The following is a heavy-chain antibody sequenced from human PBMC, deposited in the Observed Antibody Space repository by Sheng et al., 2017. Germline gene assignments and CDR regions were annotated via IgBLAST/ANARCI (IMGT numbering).Heavy chain of an antibody. CDR1: GYSISSGYY. CDR2: IYHSGST. V-gene: IGHV4-38-2*02. Sequence: QVQLQESGPGLVKPSETLSLTCAVSGYSISSGYYWGWIRQPPGKGLEWIGSIYHSGSTYYNPSLKSRVTISVDTSKNQFSLKLSSVTAADTAVYYCARDRDYVWGSYRPLDYWGQGTLVTVSS. D-gene: IGHD3-16*02. CDR3: ARDRDYVWGSYRPLDY. J-gene: IGHJ4*02.